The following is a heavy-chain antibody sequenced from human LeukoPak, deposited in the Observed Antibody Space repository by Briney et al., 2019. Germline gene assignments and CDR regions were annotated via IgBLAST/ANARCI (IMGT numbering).Heavy chain of an antibody. CDR3: ARAEGAYDRAFDY. J-gene: IGHJ4*02. V-gene: IGHV4-61*01. CDR2: ISYSGST. Sequence: SETLSLTCTVSGGSFSSGNYYWSWIRQPPGKGLEWIGYISYSGSTGYNPSLKSRVTISMDTSRTQFSLKLNSVTAADTAVYYCARAEGAYDRAFDYWGQGTLVTVSS. CDR1: GGSFSSGNYY. D-gene: IGHD3-22*01.